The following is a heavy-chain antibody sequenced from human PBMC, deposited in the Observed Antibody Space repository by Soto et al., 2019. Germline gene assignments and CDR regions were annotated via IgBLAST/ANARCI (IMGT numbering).Heavy chain of an antibody. CDR3: ERSGAIAARMDV. CDR1: GYTFTSYD. CDR2: MNPNSGNT. Sequence: ASVKVSCKASGYTFTSYDINWVRQATGQGLEWMGWMNPNSGNTGYAQKFQGRVTMTRNTSISTAYMELSSLRSEDTAVYYCERSGAIAARMDVWGQGTTVTVSS. V-gene: IGHV1-8*01. D-gene: IGHD2-15*01. J-gene: IGHJ6*02.